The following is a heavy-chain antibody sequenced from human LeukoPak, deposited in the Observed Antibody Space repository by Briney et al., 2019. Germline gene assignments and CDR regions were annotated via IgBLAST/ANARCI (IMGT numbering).Heavy chain of an antibody. V-gene: IGHV3-23*01. CDR2: ISGNGGNT. J-gene: IGHJ6*03. CDR3: AKVDSSPPYFYYYMDV. Sequence: GGSLRLSCAASGLTFSTYAMSWVRQAPGKGLEWVSTISGNGGNTYYADSVKGRFTISRDNSKNTLFLQMNSLRAEDTAVYYCAKVDSSPPYFYYYMDVWGKGTTVTVSS. CDR1: GLTFSTYA. D-gene: IGHD6-13*01.